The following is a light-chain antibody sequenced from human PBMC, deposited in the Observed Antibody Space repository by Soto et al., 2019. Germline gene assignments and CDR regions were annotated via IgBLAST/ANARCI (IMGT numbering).Light chain of an antibody. CDR3: QQYKSYQLT. CDR2: KAS. Sequence: DIQMTQSPSTLSASVGDRVTITCRASQSISSWLAWYQQKPGKAPKLLIYKASSLESGVPSRFSGSGSGTEFTLTISSLQADDFSSYYCQQYKSYQLTFGGGTKVEIK. CDR1: QSISSW. V-gene: IGKV1-5*03. J-gene: IGKJ4*01.